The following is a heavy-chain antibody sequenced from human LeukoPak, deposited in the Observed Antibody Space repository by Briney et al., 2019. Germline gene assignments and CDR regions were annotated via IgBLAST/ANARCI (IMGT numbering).Heavy chain of an antibody. D-gene: IGHD1-26*01. J-gene: IGHJ3*02. CDR1: GFTFSSYS. V-gene: IGHV3-21*01. CDR2: ISSSSSYI. Sequence: PGGSLRLSCAASGFTFSSYSMNWVRQAPGKGLEWVSSISSSSSYIYYADSVKGRFTISSDNAKNSLYLQMNSLRAEDTAVYYCARVSGSYGLTDAFDIWGQGTMVTVSS. CDR3: ARVSGSYGLTDAFDI.